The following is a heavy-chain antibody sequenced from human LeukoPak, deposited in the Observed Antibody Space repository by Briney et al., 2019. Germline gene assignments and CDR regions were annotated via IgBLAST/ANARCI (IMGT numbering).Heavy chain of an antibody. D-gene: IGHD6-19*01. CDR3: ARLSSGWYGGFD. CDR2: INPNSGGT. V-gene: IGHV1-2*06. J-gene: IGHJ4*02. Sequence: ASVKVSCKASGYTFTSYYMHWVRQAPGQGLEWMGRINPNSGGTNYAQKFQGRVTMTRDTSISTAYMELSRLRSDDTAVYYCARLSSGWYGGFDWGQGTLVTVSS. CDR1: GYTFTSYY.